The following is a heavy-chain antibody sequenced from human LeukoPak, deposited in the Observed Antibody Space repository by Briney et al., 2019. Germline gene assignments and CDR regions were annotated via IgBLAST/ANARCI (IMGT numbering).Heavy chain of an antibody. CDR2: IYYSGST. CDR1: GGSISSYY. V-gene: IGHV4-59*12. Sequence: PSETLSLTCTVSGGSISSYYWSWIRQPPGKGLEWIGYIYYSGSTSYNPSLKSRVTISVDTSKNQFSLKLSSVTAADTAVYYCARDAAIGQWLRSGAFDIWGQGTMVTVSS. D-gene: IGHD3-22*01. CDR3: ARDAAIGQWLRSGAFDI. J-gene: IGHJ3*02.